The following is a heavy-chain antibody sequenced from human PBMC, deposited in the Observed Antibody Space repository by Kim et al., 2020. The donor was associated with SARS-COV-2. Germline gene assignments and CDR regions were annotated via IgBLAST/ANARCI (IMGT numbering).Heavy chain of an antibody. CDR2: ISLSSRNV. CDR3: ARMWDLYFSGYFHY. V-gene: IGHV3-21*06. Sequence: GGSLRLSCAASGFTFSSYSLAWVRQAPGKGLEWVSTISLSSRNVYYADSVRGRFTISRDNANNSLYLQMNSLRADDTAVYYCARMWDLYFSGYFHYWG. J-gene: IGHJ4*01. D-gene: IGHD2-15*01. CDR1: GFTFSSYS.